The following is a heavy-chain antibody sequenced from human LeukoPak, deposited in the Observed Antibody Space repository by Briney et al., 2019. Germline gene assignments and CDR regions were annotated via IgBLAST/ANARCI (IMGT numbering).Heavy chain of an antibody. CDR2: IIPIFGTA. V-gene: IGHV1-69*05. CDR3: ATQARLAAQVRYYFDY. Sequence: SVKVSCKASGGTFSSYAISWVRQAPGQGLEWMGGIIPIFGTANYAQKFQGRVTITTDESTSTAYMELSSLRSEDTAVYYCATQARLAAQVRYYFDYWGQGTLVTVSS. CDR1: GGTFSSYA. J-gene: IGHJ4*02. D-gene: IGHD6-13*01.